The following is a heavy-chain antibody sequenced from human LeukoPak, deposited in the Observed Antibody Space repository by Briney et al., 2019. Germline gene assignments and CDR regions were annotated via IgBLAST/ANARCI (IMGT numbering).Heavy chain of an antibody. J-gene: IGHJ4*02. CDR3: ASSSGWYVVY. CDR2: IYYRGDI. Sequence: SETLSLTCSVSDGSIRTYYWSWIRQSPGQGLEWIGNIYYRGDINYNPSLKSRVIISIDTSKNQFSLKVTSLTAADTAVYYCASSSGWYVVYWGQGTLVTVSS. CDR1: DGSIRTYY. V-gene: IGHV4-59*01. D-gene: IGHD6-19*01.